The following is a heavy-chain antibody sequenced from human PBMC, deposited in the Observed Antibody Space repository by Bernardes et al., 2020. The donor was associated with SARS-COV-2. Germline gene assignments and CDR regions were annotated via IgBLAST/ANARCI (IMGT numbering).Heavy chain of an antibody. CDR2: ISNDGSNK. D-gene: IGHD6-13*01. CDR3: ARDWGSSSWFSY. J-gene: IGHJ4*02. Sequence: VGSLSLSCSASGFTFISYYMHWVRQAPGKGLEWVAVISNDGSNKNYADSVKGRFTISRDNAKNSLFLQMNSLRGEDTAVYYCARDWGSSSWFSYWGQGTLVTVSS. V-gene: IGHV3-30*04. CDR1: GFTFISYY.